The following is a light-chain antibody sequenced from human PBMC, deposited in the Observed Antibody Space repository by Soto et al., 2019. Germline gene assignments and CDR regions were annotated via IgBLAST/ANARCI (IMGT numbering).Light chain of an antibody. CDR1: SSDVGGYNY. Sequence: SALTQPASVSGSPGQSITISCTGTSSDVGGYNYVSWYQQHPGKAPKLIIYEVNNRPSEVSNRFSGSKSGNTASLTISGLQPEDEADYYCNSYTNRYTFVLGTGTKVTVL. CDR3: NSYTNRYTFV. CDR2: EVN. V-gene: IGLV2-14*01. J-gene: IGLJ1*01.